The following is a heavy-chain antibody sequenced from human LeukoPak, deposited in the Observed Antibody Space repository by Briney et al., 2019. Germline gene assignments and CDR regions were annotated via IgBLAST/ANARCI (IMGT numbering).Heavy chain of an antibody. D-gene: IGHD3-22*01. J-gene: IGHJ4*02. V-gene: IGHV3-30*02. Sequence: GGSLRLSCAASGFTFSVYGMYWVRQAPGKGLEWVAYIQHDGRNKYYADSVKGRFTISRDKSNDTLYLQMNSLRAEDTAVYYCARGVYYYDSSGYGGDYWGQGTLVTVSS. CDR2: IQHDGRNK. CDR3: ARGVYYYDSSGYGGDY. CDR1: GFTFSVYG.